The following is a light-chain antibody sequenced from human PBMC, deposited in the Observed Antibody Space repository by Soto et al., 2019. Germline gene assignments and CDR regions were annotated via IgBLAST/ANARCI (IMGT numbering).Light chain of an antibody. CDR3: AAWDDSLNGQVV. CDR2: SNN. V-gene: IGLV1-44*01. Sequence: QSVLTQPPSASGTPGQRVTISCSGSSSNIGSNTVNWYQQLPGTAPKLLIYSNNQRPSGVPDRCSGAKSGTSASLAISGLQSEDEADDYCAAWDDSLNGQVVFGGGTKLTVL. CDR1: SSNIGSNT. J-gene: IGLJ2*01.